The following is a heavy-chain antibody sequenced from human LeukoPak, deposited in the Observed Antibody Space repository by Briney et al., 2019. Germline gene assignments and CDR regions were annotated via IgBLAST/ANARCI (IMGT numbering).Heavy chain of an antibody. Sequence: SETLSLTCTVSGGSISSSTYYWRWIRQPPGKGLEWIGSIYYSGSTYYNPSLKSRVTISVDTSKNQFSLKLSSVTAADTAVYYCARRRSSGRYGGYNWFDPWGQGTLVTVSS. J-gene: IGHJ5*02. CDR2: IYYSGST. V-gene: IGHV4-39*01. CDR3: ARRRSSGRYGGYNWFDP. CDR1: GGSISSSTYY. D-gene: IGHD6-19*01.